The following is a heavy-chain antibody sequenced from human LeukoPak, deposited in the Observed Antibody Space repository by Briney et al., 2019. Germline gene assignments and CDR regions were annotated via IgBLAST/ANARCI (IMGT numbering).Heavy chain of an antibody. CDR1: GGSISTYY. CDR3: VREEDGVVDDAFDV. D-gene: IGHD2-8*01. CDR2: IHHTGTT. Sequence: SETLSLTCTVSGGSISTYYWRWIRQPPGKGREWSGFIHHTGTTISNPSLKSRVTISADTSKNQFSLKLRSVTAADTAVYFCVREEDGVVDDAFDVWGPGTMVTVSS. V-gene: IGHV4-59*12. J-gene: IGHJ3*01.